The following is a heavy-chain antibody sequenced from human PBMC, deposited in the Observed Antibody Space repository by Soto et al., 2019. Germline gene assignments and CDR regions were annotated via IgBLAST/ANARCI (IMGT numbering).Heavy chain of an antibody. CDR2: IYYSGST. CDR3: ARDRSSGGYSYGYFDY. J-gene: IGHJ4*02. Sequence: QVQLQESGPGLVKPSQTLSLTCTVSGGSISSGGYYWSWIRQHPGKGLEWIGYIYYSGSTYYNPSLKSRVTISVDTSKNQFSLKLSSVTAADTAVYCCARDRSSGGYSYGYFDYWGQGTLVTVSS. D-gene: IGHD5-18*01. CDR1: GGSISSGGYY. V-gene: IGHV4-31*03.